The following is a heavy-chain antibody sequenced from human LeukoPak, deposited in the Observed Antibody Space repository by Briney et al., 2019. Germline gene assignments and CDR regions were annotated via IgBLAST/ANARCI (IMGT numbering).Heavy chain of an antibody. CDR1: GFTFSSYA. D-gene: IGHD1-26*01. CDR2: VTGNGDNT. Sequence: GGSLRLSCAASGFTFSSYAMSWVRQAPGKGLEWVSSVTGNGDNTFHADSVKGRFTISRDNSKNMLYLQINSLRAEDTAVYYCAKSRRGSWKKDAFDIWGQGTMVTVSS. V-gene: IGHV3-23*01. CDR3: AKSRRGSWKKDAFDI. J-gene: IGHJ3*02.